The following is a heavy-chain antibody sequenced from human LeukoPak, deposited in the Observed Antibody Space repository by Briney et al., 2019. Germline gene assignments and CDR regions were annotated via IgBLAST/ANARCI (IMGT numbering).Heavy chain of an antibody. Sequence: ASVKVSCKASGYTFTSYGISWVRQAPGQGLEWMGWISAYNGNTNYAQKLQGRVTMTTDTSTRTAYMELRSLRSDDTAVYYCARDAFFFDYDGTPPGHIFDYWGQGTLVTVSS. D-gene: IGHD3-22*01. CDR1: GYTFTSYG. J-gene: IGHJ4*02. CDR2: ISAYNGNT. CDR3: ARDAFFFDYDGTPPGHIFDY. V-gene: IGHV1-18*01.